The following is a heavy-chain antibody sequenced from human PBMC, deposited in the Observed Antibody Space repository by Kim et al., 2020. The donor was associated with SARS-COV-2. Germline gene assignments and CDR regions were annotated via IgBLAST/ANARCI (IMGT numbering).Heavy chain of an antibody. D-gene: IGHD6-13*01. CDR2: ISWNSGSI. Sequence: GGSLRLSCAASGFTFGDYAMHWVRQAPGKGLEWVSGISWNSGSIGYADSVKGRFTISRDNAKNSLYLQMNSLRAEDTALYYCAKDRRAEYSSSRYVFDYWGQGTLVTVSS. CDR3: AKDRRAEYSSSRYVFDY. CDR1: GFTFGDYA. J-gene: IGHJ4*02. V-gene: IGHV3-9*01.